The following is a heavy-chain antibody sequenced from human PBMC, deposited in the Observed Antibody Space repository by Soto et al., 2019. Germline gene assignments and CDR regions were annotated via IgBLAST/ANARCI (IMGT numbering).Heavy chain of an antibody. V-gene: IGHV4-31*03. J-gene: IGHJ6*02. CDR1: GGSISSGGYY. Sequence: QVQLQESGPGLVKPSQTLSLTCTVSGGSISSGGYYWSWIRQHPGKGLEWIGYIYYSGSTYYNPSLKSRVTISVDTSKNQFSLKLSSVTAADTAVYYCARDCITMVRGAFGMDVWGQGTTVTVS. D-gene: IGHD3-10*01. CDR2: IYYSGST. CDR3: ARDCITMVRGAFGMDV.